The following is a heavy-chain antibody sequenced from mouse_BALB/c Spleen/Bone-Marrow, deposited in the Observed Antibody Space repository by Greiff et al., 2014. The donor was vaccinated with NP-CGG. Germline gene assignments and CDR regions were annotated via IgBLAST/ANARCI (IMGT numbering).Heavy chain of an antibody. CDR2: INSNNGGN. Sequence: SGPELVKPGASVKISCKTSGYTFTEYTMHWVKQSHGKSLEWIGGINSNNGGNSYNQKFKGKVTLTVDKSSSTAYMELRSLTFEDSAVYYCARSKGIRGAMDYWGQGTSVAVPS. J-gene: IGHJ4*01. V-gene: IGHV1-18*01. CDR1: GYTFTEYT. CDR3: ARSKGIRGAMDY.